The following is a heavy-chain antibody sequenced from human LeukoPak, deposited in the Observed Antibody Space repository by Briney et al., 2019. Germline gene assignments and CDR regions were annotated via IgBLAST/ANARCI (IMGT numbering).Heavy chain of an antibody. D-gene: IGHD6-19*01. Sequence: GGSLRLSCAASGFTFSSYSMNWVRQVPGKGLEWVSYISSSISVIYYADSVKGRFTISRDNAKNSLYLQMNSLRDEDTAVYYCARDQYSGHWYYALDIWGQGTMVTVSS. J-gene: IGHJ3*02. V-gene: IGHV3-48*02. CDR3: ARDQYSGHWYYALDI. CDR2: ISSSISVI. CDR1: GFTFSSYS.